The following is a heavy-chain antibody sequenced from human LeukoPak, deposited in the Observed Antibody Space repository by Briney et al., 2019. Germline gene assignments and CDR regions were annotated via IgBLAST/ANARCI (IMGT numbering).Heavy chain of an antibody. J-gene: IGHJ4*02. CDR1: GDSVSSNSAT. D-gene: IGHD2-8*01. CDR2: TYYRSKRSN. Sequence: SQTLSLTFAISGDSVSSNSATWNWIRQSPSRGLEWLGRTYYRSKRSNDYAVSVQSRITINPDTSKNQFSLQLNSVTPDETAMYYCTRALGVVFDFWGQGTLVTVSS. V-gene: IGHV6-1*01. CDR3: TRALGVVFDF.